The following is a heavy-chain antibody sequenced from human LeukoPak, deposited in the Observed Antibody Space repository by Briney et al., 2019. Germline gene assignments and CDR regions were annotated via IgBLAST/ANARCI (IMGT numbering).Heavy chain of an antibody. CDR2: ISSSRSYI. Sequence: KPGGSLRLSCGASGFTFSSYSMNWVRQAPGKGREWVSSISSSRSYIYYADSVKGRFTISRDNAKNSLYLQMNSLRAEDTAVYYCARAGDYGDYFDYWGQGTLVTVSP. CDR1: GFTFSSYS. V-gene: IGHV3-21*01. J-gene: IGHJ4*02. CDR3: ARAGDYGDYFDY. D-gene: IGHD4-17*01.